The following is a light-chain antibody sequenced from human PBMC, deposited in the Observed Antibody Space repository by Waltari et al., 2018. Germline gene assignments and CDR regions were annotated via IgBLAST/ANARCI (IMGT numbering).Light chain of an antibody. J-gene: IGLJ3*02. Sequence: QAGLTQPPSVSKDLRQTATLTCTGNNNNVGYEGATWLQQHPGHPPKLLSYRNNNQPSGISERFSASRSGSTASLTITGLQPEDEADYYCSAWDRSLSAWVFGGGTKLTVL. CDR1: NNNVGYEG. V-gene: IGLV10-54*04. CDR3: SAWDRSLSAWV. CDR2: RNN.